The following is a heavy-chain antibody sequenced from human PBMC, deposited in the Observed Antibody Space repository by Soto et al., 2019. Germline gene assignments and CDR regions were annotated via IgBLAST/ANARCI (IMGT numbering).Heavy chain of an antibody. V-gene: IGHV3-48*01. J-gene: IGHJ5*02. D-gene: IGHD5-12*01. CDR1: GFTFSSYS. CDR2: ISSSSSTI. CDR3: AAEATILNWFDP. Sequence: EVQLVESGGGLVQPGGSLRLSCAASGFTFSSYSMNWVRQAPGKGLEWVSYISSSSSTIYYADSVKGRFTISRDNAKNSLYLQTNSLRAEDTAVYYCAAEATILNWFDPWGQGTLVTVSS.